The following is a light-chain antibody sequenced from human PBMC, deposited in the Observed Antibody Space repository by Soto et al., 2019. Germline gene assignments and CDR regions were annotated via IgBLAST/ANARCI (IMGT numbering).Light chain of an antibody. J-gene: IGKJ4*01. CDR3: HQTFTPPLT. CDR2: ATS. V-gene: IGKV1-39*01. Sequence: DIQMAQSPSSLSASVGDRVTITCRASRNIDTYLSWYQQKAGKAPKLLIFATSTLQSGVPSRFSGSGSGTDFTLTISSXQPEDFGTYYCHQTFTPPLTFGGGTKVDTK. CDR1: RNIDTY.